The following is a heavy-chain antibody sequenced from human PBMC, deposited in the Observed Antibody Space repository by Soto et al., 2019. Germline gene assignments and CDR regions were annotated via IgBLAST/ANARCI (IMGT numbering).Heavy chain of an antibody. J-gene: IGHJ4*02. Sequence: QVQLVQSGAEVKKPGASVKVSCKASGYTFTGYYMHWVRQAPGQGLEWMGWINPNSGGTNYAQKFQGWVTMTRDTSISTAYMELSRLRSDDTAVYYCARDKYDCWSGYLFDYWGQGTLVTVSS. CDR2: INPNSGGT. CDR3: ARDKYDCWSGYLFDY. D-gene: IGHD3-3*01. CDR1: GYTFTGYY. V-gene: IGHV1-2*04.